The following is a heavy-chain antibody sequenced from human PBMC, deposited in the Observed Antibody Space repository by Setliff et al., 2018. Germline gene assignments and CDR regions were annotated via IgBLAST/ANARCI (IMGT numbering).Heavy chain of an antibody. Sequence: SETLSLTCAVSGYSISSGYYWGWIRQPPGKGLEWIGSIYHSGSTYYNPSLKSRVTISVDTSKNQFSLKLSSVTAADTAVYYCARLRGAFDYWGQGTLVTVSS. CDR2: IYHSGST. J-gene: IGHJ4*02. CDR1: GYSISSGYY. D-gene: IGHD3-16*01. CDR3: ARLRGAFDY. V-gene: IGHV4-38-2*01.